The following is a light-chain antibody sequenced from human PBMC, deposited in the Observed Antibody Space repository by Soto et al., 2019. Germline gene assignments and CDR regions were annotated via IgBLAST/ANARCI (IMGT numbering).Light chain of an antibody. V-gene: IGKV1-27*01. Sequence: DIQMTQSPPSLSASAGDRVTITCRASQGIGNSLAWYQQKPGTVPKLLIYSASTLQSGVPSRVSGSGSGTDFTLTISSLQPEDVAAYYCQKYNTVPATFGQGTRLEIK. J-gene: IGKJ5*01. CDR2: SAS. CDR3: QKYNTVPAT. CDR1: QGIGNS.